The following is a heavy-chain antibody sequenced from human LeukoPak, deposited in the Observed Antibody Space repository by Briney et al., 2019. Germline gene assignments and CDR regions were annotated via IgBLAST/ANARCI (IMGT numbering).Heavy chain of an antibody. D-gene: IGHD2-21*01. CDR2: INPNSGGT. J-gene: IGHJ4*02. CDR3: ARDSTVWSFDY. Sequence: ASVKVSCKASGYTFTDSYMHWVRQAPGQGLEWMGWINPNSGGTNYAQKFQGRVTMTRDTSISTAYMELSRLRSDDTAVYYCARDSTVWSFDYWGQGTLVTVSS. CDR1: GYTFTDSY. V-gene: IGHV1-2*02.